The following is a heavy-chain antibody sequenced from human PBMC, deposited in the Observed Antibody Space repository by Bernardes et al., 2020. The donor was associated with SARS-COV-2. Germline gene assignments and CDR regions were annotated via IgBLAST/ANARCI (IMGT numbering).Heavy chain of an antibody. D-gene: IGHD3-22*01. CDR2: IKQDGSEK. CDR1: GFTFSSSW. J-gene: IGHJ4*02. CDR3: ARDRDYYDSSGFDY. Sequence: GGSLRLSCAASGFTFSSSWMSWVRQAPGPGLEWVANIKQDGSEKYYVDSVKGRFTISRDNAKNSLYLQMNSLRAEDTAVYYCARDRDYYDSSGFDYWGQGTLVTVSA. V-gene: IGHV3-7*01.